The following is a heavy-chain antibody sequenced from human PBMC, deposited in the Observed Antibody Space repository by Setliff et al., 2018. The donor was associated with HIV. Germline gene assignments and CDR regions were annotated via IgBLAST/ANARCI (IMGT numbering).Heavy chain of an antibody. J-gene: IGHJ3*01. CDR2: IFASGDT. D-gene: IGHD3-22*01. Sequence: PSETLSLTCTVSDASINSYYWNWIRQPPGKGLEWIGFIFASGDTKYNPSLQSRVSMSIDTSKNQFSLKLRSVTAADTAIYYCARLRESLKVGFVFDFWGQGTKVTVSS. V-gene: IGHV4-4*09. CDR3: ARLRESLKVGFVFDF. CDR1: DASINSYY.